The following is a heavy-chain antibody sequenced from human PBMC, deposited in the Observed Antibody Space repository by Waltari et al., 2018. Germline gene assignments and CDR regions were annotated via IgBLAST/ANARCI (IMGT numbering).Heavy chain of an antibody. V-gene: IGHV4-34*01. CDR2: INHSGST. CDR3: ARGRVRLTGYYSRGWFDP. J-gene: IGHJ5*02. CDR1: GGSFSGYY. D-gene: IGHD3-9*01. Sequence: QVQLQQWGAGLLKPSETLSLTCAVYGGSFSGYYWSWIRQPPGKGLEWIGEINHSGSTNYNPSLKSRVTISVDTSKNQFSLKLSSVTAADTAVYYCARGRVRLTGYYSRGWFDPWGQGTLVTVSS.